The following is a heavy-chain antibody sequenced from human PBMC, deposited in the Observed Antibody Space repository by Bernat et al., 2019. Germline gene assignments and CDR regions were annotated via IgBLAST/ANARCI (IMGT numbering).Heavy chain of an antibody. CDR1: GFTFSSYE. D-gene: IGHD6-19*01. Sequence: EVQLVESGGGLVQPGGSLRLSCAASGFTFSSYEMNWVRQAPGTGLEWVSYISSSGSTIYYADYVKGRFTISRDNAKHSLYLQMNSLGAEDTAVYYCATSSSGWYETDAFDIWGQGRMVTVSS. CDR3: ATSSSGWYETDAFDI. CDR2: ISSSGSTI. J-gene: IGHJ3*02. V-gene: IGHV3-48*03.